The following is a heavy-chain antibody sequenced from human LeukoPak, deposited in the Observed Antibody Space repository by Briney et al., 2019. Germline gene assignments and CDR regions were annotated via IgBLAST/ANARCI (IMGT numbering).Heavy chain of an antibody. CDR3: ANSLVGATGWYFDY. V-gene: IGHV4-59*01. Sequence: SETLSLTCTVSGGSISSYYWSWIRQPPGKGLEWIGYIYYSGSTNYNPSLKSRVTISVDTSKNQFSLKLSSVTAADTAVYYCANSLVGATGWYFDYWGQGILVTVSS. D-gene: IGHD1-26*01. CDR2: IYYSGST. J-gene: IGHJ4*02. CDR1: GGSISSYY.